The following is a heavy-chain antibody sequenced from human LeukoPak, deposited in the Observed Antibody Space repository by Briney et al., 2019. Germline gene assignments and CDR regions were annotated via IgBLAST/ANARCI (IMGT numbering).Heavy chain of an antibody. CDR1: GFTFSTYY. Sequence: GGSLRLSCTASGFTFSTYYMAWVRQAPGKGLEWVSAISGSGGSTYYADSVKGRFTISRDNSKNTLYLQMNSLRAEDTAVYYCAKGLYDSSGSYTRNFDYWGQGTLVTVSS. CDR2: ISGSGGST. CDR3: AKGLYDSSGSYTRNFDY. D-gene: IGHD3-22*01. V-gene: IGHV3-23*01. J-gene: IGHJ4*02.